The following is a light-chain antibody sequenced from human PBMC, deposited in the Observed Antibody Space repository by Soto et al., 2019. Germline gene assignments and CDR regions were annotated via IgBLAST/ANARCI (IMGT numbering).Light chain of an antibody. Sequence: ERVMTQSPATLSVSPGERATLSCRASQSVSSNLAWYQQKPGQAPRLLIYGASTRVTGIPARFSASGSGTEFTLIISSLQSEDIALDYCHQDNNWPPAFGPGTKVDIK. CDR3: HQDNNWPPA. CDR1: QSVSSN. V-gene: IGKV3-15*01. J-gene: IGKJ3*01. CDR2: GAS.